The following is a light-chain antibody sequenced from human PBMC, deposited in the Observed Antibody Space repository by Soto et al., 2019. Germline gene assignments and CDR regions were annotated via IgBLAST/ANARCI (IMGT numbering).Light chain of an antibody. J-gene: IGLJ7*01. CDR2: ENF. CDR3: SSYAGSNNWV. CDR1: SSGVVGYNY. V-gene: IGLV2-8*01. Sequence: QSVLTQPPSASGSPGQSVTISCTGPSSGVVGYNYVSWYQQHPGNAPQLLIYENFKRPSGVPDRFSGSKSDNTASLTVSGLQAEDEAYYYCSSYAGSNNWVFGGGTQLTVL.